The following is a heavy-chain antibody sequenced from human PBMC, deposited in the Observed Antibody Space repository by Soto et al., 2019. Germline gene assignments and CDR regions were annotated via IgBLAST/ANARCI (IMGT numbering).Heavy chain of an antibody. CDR1: GGSFSGYY. CDR3: ARCLYYYDYIWGSSCYFDY. CDR2: INHSGST. Sequence: QVQLQQWGAGLLKPSETLSLTCAVYGGSFSGYYWSWIRQPPGKGLEWIGEINHSGSTNYNPSLKSRVTISVDTSKRQFSLKLSSVTAADTAVYYCARCLYYYDYIWGSSCYFDYWGQGTLVTVSS. D-gene: IGHD3-16*01. V-gene: IGHV4-34*01. J-gene: IGHJ4*02.